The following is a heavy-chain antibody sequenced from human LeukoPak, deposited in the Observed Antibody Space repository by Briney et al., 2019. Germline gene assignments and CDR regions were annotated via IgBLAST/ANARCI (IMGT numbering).Heavy chain of an antibody. CDR2: ISGSGGST. CDR3: AKDPISSGWYGGFDY. CDR1: GFTFSSYG. J-gene: IGHJ4*02. V-gene: IGHV3-23*01. Sequence: GGSLRLSCAASGFTFSSYGMSWVRQAPGKGLEWVSAISGSGGSTYYADSVKGRFTISRDNSKNTLYLQMNSLRAEDTAVYYCAKDPISSGWYGGFDYWGQGTLVTVSS. D-gene: IGHD6-19*01.